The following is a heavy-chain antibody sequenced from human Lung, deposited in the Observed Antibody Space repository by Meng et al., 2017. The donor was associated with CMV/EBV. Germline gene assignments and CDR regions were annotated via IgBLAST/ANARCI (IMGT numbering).Heavy chain of an antibody. CDR3: ARDCGSGNSGNFHFDY. D-gene: IGHD3-10*01. J-gene: IGHJ4*02. V-gene: IGHV3-30-3*01. Sequence: GESLKISCAASGFTFTNYAMHWVRQAPGKGLEWMAFISYDGTNENYADSVKGRFTISRDNSKNSLYLQMNSLRAEDTAMYYCARDCGSGNSGNFHFDYWGRGTLVXVSS. CDR1: GFTFTNYA. CDR2: ISYDGTNE.